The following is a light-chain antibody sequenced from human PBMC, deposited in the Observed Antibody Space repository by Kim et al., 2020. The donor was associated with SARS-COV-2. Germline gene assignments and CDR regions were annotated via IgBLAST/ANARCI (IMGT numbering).Light chain of an antibody. CDR3: NSYRTGSTYV. V-gene: IGLV2-18*02. J-gene: IGLJ1*01. CDR1: RSAVGSYNL. CDR2: VVS. Sequence: GQSDANSCTTTRSAVGSYNLVSWDQQPPGTAPKLIIYVVSTRPSGVPHRFSVSKAGNTASLTISGLQAEDEADYFCNSYRTGSTYVLGTGTKVTVL.